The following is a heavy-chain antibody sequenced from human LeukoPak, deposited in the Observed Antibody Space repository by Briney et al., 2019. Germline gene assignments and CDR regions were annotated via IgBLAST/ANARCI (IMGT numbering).Heavy chain of an antibody. D-gene: IGHD6-13*01. Sequence: SETLSLTCTVSGGSISSYYWSWIRQPPGKGLEWIGYIFYSGSTNYNPSLKSRVTISVDTSKNQVSLKLSSVTAADTAVYYCARHDSSSWYPHFDYWGQGTLVTVSS. V-gene: IGHV4-59*08. J-gene: IGHJ4*02. CDR3: ARHDSSSWYPHFDY. CDR1: GGSISSYY. CDR2: IFYSGST.